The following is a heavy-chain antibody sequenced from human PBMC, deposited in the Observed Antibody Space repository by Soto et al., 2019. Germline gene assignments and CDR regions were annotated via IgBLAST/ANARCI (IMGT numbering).Heavy chain of an antibody. V-gene: IGHV3-15*07. Sequence: GGPLRLSFAASGFTFSQDCMHWVRHAPGKGLEWVGRIKSKTDGGTTDYAAPVKGRFTISRDDSKNTLYQQMNSLKTEDAAVYYCTTLGHYYDSSPLDVWGQGTTVTAP. CDR3: TTLGHYYDSSPLDV. J-gene: IGHJ6*02. CDR2: IKSKTDGGTT. D-gene: IGHD3-22*01. CDR1: GFTFSQDC.